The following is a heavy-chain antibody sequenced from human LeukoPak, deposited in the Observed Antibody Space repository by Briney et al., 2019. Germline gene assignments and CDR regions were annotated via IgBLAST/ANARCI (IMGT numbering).Heavy chain of an antibody. D-gene: IGHD3-22*01. CDR3: ARDPSFFNYYDSSGPLGGFDD. V-gene: IGHV1-2*02. CDR1: GYTFTVYY. Sequence: VASVNVSCRASGYTFTVYYMHWVRQAPGQGLEWMGWINPNSGGTNYAQKFEGRVTMTRDTSISTAYMEMSRLRSDDTAVYYCARDPSFFNYYDSSGPLGGFDDWGQGTLVTVAS. J-gene: IGHJ4*02. CDR2: INPNSGGT.